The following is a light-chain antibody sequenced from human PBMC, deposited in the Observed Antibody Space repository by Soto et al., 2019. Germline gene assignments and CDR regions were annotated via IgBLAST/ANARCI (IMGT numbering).Light chain of an antibody. J-gene: IGKJ4*01. Sequence: THSPAALWGXXVLXATGXXRASQSVSSDLAWYEQKPGQAPRLLIYGASTRATGIPARFSGSGSGTEFTLTISSLEPEDFAVYYCQQRSHGLTFGGGTKVDIK. CDR2: GAS. CDR3: QQRSHGLT. CDR1: QSVSSD. V-gene: IGKV3-15*01.